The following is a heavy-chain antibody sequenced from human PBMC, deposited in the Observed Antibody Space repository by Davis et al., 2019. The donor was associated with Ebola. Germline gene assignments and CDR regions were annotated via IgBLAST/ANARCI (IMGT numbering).Heavy chain of an antibody. CDR1: GFTFDDYA. CDR2: ISGSGGST. Sequence: GESLKISCAASGFTFDDYAMSWVRQAPGKGLEWVSAISGSGGSTYYADSVKGRFTISRDNSKNTLYLQMNSLRAEDTAVYYCAKGGTYGSGSYYFVVYYFDYWGQGTLVTVSS. J-gene: IGHJ4*02. CDR3: AKGGTYGSGSYYFVVYYFDY. D-gene: IGHD3-10*01. V-gene: IGHV3-23*01.